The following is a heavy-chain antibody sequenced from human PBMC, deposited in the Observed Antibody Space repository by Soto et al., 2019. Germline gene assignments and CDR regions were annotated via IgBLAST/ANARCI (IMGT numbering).Heavy chain of an antibody. CDR1: GYTFTSYA. CDR3: ARGGDCSSTSCYYYYGMDV. CDR2: INAGNGNT. J-gene: IGHJ6*02. Sequence: QVQLVQSGAEVKKPGASVKVSCKASGYTFTSYAMHWVRQAPGQRLEWMGWINAGNGNTKYSQKFQGRVTITRDTSASTAYMELSSLRSEDTAVYYCARGGDCSSTSCYYYYGMDVWGQGTTVTVSS. D-gene: IGHD2-2*01. V-gene: IGHV1-3*01.